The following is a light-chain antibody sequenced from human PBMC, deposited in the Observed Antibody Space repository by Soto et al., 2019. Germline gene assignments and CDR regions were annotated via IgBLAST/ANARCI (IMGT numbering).Light chain of an antibody. CDR1: QSISSY. CDR2: AAS. Sequence: DIQMTQSPSSLSASVGDRVTITCRASQSISSYLNWYQQNPGKAPKLLIYAASSLQSGVPSRFSGSGSGTDFTLTISSLQPEDFAPYYCQQSYSTPVTFGGGTKVEIK. V-gene: IGKV1-39*01. CDR3: QQSYSTPVT. J-gene: IGKJ4*01.